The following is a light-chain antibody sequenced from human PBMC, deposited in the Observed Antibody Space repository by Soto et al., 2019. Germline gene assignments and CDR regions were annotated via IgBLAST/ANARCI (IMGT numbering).Light chain of an antibody. CDR2: CAS. CDR3: LQHYVCPLT. CDR1: QDIRND. V-gene: IGKV1-17*01. J-gene: IGKJ1*01. Sequence: DIQMTQSPSSLSASVGDRVTIACRASQDIRNDLGWYQQKVGKARKRLIYCASNLQSGVPSRFSGSGSGTEFTLPISRLQPEDFATYYCLQHYVCPLTFGQGTTVEIK.